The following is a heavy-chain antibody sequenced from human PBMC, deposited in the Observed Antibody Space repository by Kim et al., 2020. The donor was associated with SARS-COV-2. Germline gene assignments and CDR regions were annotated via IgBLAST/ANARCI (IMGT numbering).Heavy chain of an antibody. CDR3: ARVRVTNKQSLVRGVLHA. D-gene: IGHD3-10*01. Sequence: GESLRLSCAASGFTASSQYMSWVRQAPGKGLEWVSIAYSSSRMFYADSVKGRFTISGDSSRNTVYLQMNSLRADDTAAYYCARVRVTNKQSLVRGVLHA. J-gene: IGHJ3*01. CDR1: GFTASSQY. CDR2: AYSSSRM. V-gene: IGHV3-53*03.